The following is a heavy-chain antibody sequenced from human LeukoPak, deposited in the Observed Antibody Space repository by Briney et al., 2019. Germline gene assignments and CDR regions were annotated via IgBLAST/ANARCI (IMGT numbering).Heavy chain of an antibody. V-gene: IGHV3-21*01. D-gene: IGHD3-10*01. CDR3: AREGGDDYGSGSLNWFDP. J-gene: IGHJ5*02. Sequence: PGGSLRLSCAASGFTFSSYSMNWVRQAPGKGLEWVSSTSSSSSYIYYADSVKGRFTISRDNAKNSLYLQMNSLRAEDTAVYYCAREGGDDYGSGSLNWFDPWGQGTLVTVSS. CDR2: TSSSSSYI. CDR1: GFTFSSYS.